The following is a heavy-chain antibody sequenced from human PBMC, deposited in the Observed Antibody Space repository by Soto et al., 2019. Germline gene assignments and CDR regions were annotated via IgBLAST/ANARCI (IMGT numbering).Heavy chain of an antibody. V-gene: IGHV3-21*01. J-gene: IGHJ4*02. CDR1: GFTFKIYD. CDR3: ARATRRSTLVRGVTTALDY. Sequence: GGSLRLSCEASGFTFKIYDMNWVRQAPGKGLEWVSYISSTGSPMYYAESVKGRFTISRDNAKNSLFLQMNSLRGEDTAIYFCARATRRSTLVRGVTTALDYWGQGALVTVSS. D-gene: IGHD3-10*01. CDR2: ISSTGSPM.